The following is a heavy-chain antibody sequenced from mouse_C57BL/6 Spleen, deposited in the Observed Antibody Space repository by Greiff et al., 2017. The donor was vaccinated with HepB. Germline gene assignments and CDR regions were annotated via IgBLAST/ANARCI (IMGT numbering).Heavy chain of an antibody. CDR3: ARKGGYDYDEYYFDY. J-gene: IGHJ2*01. V-gene: IGHV1-69*01. CDR2: IDPSDSYT. CDR1: GYTFPSYW. D-gene: IGHD2-4*01. Sequence: VQLQQPGAELVMPGASVKLSCKASGYTFPSYWMHWVKQRPGQGREWIGEIDPSDSYTNYNQKFKGKSTLTVGKSSSTAYMQLSSLTSEDSAVYYCARKGGYDYDEYYFDYWGQGTTLTVSS.